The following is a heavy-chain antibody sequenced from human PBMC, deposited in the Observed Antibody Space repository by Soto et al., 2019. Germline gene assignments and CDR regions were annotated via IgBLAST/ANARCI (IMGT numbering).Heavy chain of an antibody. D-gene: IGHD3-16*01. J-gene: IGHJ3*01. CDR1: GYTFTNYY. CDR2: INPSGGGP. Sequence: QVQLMQSGAEVKQPGASVRVSCKASGYTFTNYYMHWVRQVPGQGLEWMGIINPSGGGPAHAQNCRXRXSTTSDTSTTTSCMEMNSVRSEETAVYFCARSDRGGAGALDVWGQGTMVTVSS. CDR3: ARSDRGGAGALDV. V-gene: IGHV1-46*03.